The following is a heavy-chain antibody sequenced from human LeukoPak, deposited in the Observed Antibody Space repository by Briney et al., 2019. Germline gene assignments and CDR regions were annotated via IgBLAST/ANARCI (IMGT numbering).Heavy chain of an antibody. D-gene: IGHD6-6*01. V-gene: IGHV4-34*01. Sequence: SETLSLTCAVYGGPFSGYYWSWIRQPPGKGLEWIGEINHSGSTNYNPSLKSRVTISVDTSKNQFSLKLSSVTAADTAVYYCARRIAARPGDPFDYWGQGTLVTVSS. CDR1: GGPFSGYY. CDR3: ARRIAARPGDPFDY. J-gene: IGHJ4*02. CDR2: INHSGST.